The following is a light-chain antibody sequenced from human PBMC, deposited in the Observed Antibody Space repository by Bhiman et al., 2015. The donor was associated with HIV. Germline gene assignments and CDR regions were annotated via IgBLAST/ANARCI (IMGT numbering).Light chain of an antibody. J-gene: IGLJ2*01. CDR3: TSYTTSSTVV. CDR1: GSDVGGYNH. Sequence: QSALTQPASGSGSPGQSITISCTGSGSDVGGYNHVSWYQQHPGKAPKLMIYDVTNRPSGVSNRFSGSKSGNTASLTISGLQAEDEADYYCTSYTTSSTVVFGGGTKVTVL. V-gene: IGLV2-14*03. CDR2: DVT.